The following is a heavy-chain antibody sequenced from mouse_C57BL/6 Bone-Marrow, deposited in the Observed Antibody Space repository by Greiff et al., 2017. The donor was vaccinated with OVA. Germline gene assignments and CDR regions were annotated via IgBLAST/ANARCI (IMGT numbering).Heavy chain of an antibody. Sequence: EVQLVESGPGLVKPSQSLSLTCSVTGYSITSGYYWNWIRQFPGNKLEWMGYISYDGSNNYNPSLKNRISITRDTSKNQFFLKLNSVTTEDTATYYCARAVVPFDYWGQGTTLTVSS. V-gene: IGHV3-6*01. CDR1: GYSITSGYY. CDR2: ISYDGSN. D-gene: IGHD1-1*01. J-gene: IGHJ2*01. CDR3: ARAVVPFDY.